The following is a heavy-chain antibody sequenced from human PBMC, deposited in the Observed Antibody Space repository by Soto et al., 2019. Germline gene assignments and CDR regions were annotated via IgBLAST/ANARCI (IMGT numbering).Heavy chain of an antibody. Sequence: GGSLRLSCVASGFTFDDYAIHWVRQTPGKGLEWVSGLTWNGEVLGYADSVKGRFTIFRDNAKNSLYLEMNSLRPEDTALYYCVKDSESSGYLTHLDYWGQGTLVTVSS. CDR1: GFTFDDYA. D-gene: IGHD3-22*01. CDR3: VKDSESSGYLTHLDY. J-gene: IGHJ4*02. CDR2: LTWNGEVL. V-gene: IGHV3-9*01.